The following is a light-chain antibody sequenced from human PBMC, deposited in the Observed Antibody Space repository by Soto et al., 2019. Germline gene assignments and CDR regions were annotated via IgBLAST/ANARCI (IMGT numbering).Light chain of an antibody. V-gene: IGKV1-8*01. J-gene: IGKJ3*01. CDR3: QQYYSYPGFT. CDR2: AAS. CDR1: QGISSY. Sequence: AIRMTQSPSSFSASTGDRVTITCRASQGISSYLAWYQQKPGKAPKLLIYAASTLQSGVPSRFSGSVSGTDFTLTISCLQSEDFATYYCQQYYSYPGFTFGPGTKVDIK.